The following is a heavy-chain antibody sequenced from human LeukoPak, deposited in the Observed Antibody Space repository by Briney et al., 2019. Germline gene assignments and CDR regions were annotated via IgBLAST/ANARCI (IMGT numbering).Heavy chain of an antibody. D-gene: IGHD3-22*01. Sequence: PSETLSLTCTVSGHSISRGDNYGRSIRQPAGRGREGIERIYTSGSTNYNPSLKRRLTIRGDTSKNQFSLTLSSLTAADTAVYYCARASYSYDINGWVPFDYWGQGTLVTVSS. J-gene: IGHJ4*02. V-gene: IGHV4-61*02. CDR3: ARASYSYDINGWVPFDY. CDR2: IYTSGST. CDR1: GHSISRGDNY.